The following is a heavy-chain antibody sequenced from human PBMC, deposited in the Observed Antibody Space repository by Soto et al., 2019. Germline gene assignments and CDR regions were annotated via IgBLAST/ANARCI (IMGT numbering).Heavy chain of an antibody. CDR2: INPNSGGT. Sequence: ASVKVSCKASGYTFTGYYMHWVRQAPGQGLEWMGWINPNSGGTKSAEKFQGRVTMTRDTSISTAYMELSRLASDDTAVYYCASAAVTGTAGLDFWGQGTQVTVSS. V-gene: IGHV1-2*02. CDR1: GYTFTGYY. CDR3: ASAAVTGTAGLDF. D-gene: IGHD6-19*01. J-gene: IGHJ4*02.